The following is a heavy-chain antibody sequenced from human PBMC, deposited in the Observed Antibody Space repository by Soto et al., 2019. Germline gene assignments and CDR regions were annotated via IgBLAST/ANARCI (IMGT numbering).Heavy chain of an antibody. V-gene: IGHV4-59*01. D-gene: IGHD2-21*02. J-gene: IGHJ6*02. CDR2: MYNTGST. Sequence: PSETLSLTCTVSGGSISSYYWSWIRQPPGKGLEWIGYMYNTGSTIYNPSLKSRVTISVDTSKNQFSLKLNSVPAADTAVYYCARDLWGYCGADCYPLDVWGQGTTVTVS. CDR1: GGSISSYY. CDR3: ARDLWGYCGADCYPLDV.